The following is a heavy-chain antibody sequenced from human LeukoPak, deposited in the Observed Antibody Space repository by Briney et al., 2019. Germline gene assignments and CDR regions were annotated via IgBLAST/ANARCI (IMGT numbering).Heavy chain of an antibody. J-gene: IGHJ5*02. CDR2: MNPNSGNT. CDR1: GYTFTSYD. CDR3: AREKVLWFGEPTRGWFDP. Sequence: ASVKVSCKASGYTFTSYDINWVRQATGQGLEWMGWMNPNSGNTGYAQKFQGRVTITRNTSISTAYMELSSLRSEDTAVYYCAREKVLWFGEPTRGWFDPWGQGTLVTVSS. D-gene: IGHD3-10*01. V-gene: IGHV1-8*03.